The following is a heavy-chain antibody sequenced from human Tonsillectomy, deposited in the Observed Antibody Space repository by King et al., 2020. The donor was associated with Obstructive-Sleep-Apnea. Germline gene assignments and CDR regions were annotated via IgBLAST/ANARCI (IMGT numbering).Heavy chain of an antibody. CDR3: ATDQTYSSHRALHY. CDR2: FDPEDGET. J-gene: IGHJ4*02. V-gene: IGHV1-24*01. CDR1: GYTLTELS. Sequence: LVQSGTEVKKPGASVKVSCKCYGYTLTELSMHWVRQAPGKGLELLGGFDPEDGETIYAQKVQGRVTMTEDTSTDTAYMELSSLRSEDTAVYYCATDQTYSSHRALHYWGQGTLVTVSS. D-gene: IGHD6-13*01.